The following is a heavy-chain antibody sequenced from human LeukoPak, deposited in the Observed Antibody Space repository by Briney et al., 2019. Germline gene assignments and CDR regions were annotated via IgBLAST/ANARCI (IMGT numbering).Heavy chain of an antibody. D-gene: IGHD4-17*01. CDR1: GYTFISYG. V-gene: IGHV1-18*01. CDR2: ISAYNGNT. Sequence: ASVKVSCKASGYTFISYGISWVRQAPGQGLEWMGWISAYNGNTNYAQKFQGRVTMTRDMSTSTVYMELSSLRSEDTAVYYCARVGYGDYFFYDYWGQGTLVTVSS. CDR3: ARVGYGDYFFYDY. J-gene: IGHJ4*02.